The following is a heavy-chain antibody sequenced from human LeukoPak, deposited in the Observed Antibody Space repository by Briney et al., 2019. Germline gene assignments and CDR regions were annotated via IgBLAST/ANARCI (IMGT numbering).Heavy chain of an antibody. Sequence: PGGSLRLSCAASGFTFGSYGMSWVRQAPAKGLEWVSFITPNADRTSYADSVEGRFTISRDNPRNTLYMQMNSLRDEDTALYYCAIMHGYYDGSGYWVQWGQGTLVTVSS. J-gene: IGHJ1*01. CDR1: GFTFGSYG. V-gene: IGHV3-23*01. CDR2: ITPNADRT. CDR3: AIMHGYYDGSGYWVQ. D-gene: IGHD3-22*01.